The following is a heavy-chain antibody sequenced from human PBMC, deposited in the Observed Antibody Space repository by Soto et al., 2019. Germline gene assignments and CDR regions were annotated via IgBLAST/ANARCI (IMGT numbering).Heavy chain of an antibody. CDR2: ISAYNGNT. D-gene: IGHD3-9*01. J-gene: IGHJ3*02. Sequence: ASVRVSCKASGYTFTSYGISWVRQAPGQGLEWMGWISAYNGNTNYAQKLQGRVTMTTDTSTSTAYMELRSLRSDDTAVYYCARRIYDILTGYHDAFDIWGQGTMVTVSS. V-gene: IGHV1-18*01. CDR3: ARRIYDILTGYHDAFDI. CDR1: GYTFTSYG.